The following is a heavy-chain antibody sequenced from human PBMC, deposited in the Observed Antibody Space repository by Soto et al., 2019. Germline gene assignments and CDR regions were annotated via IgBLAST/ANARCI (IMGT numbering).Heavy chain of an antibody. J-gene: IGHJ4*02. CDR1: GFIFDDYA. CDR3: AKGIDFYGVCFDY. CDR2: ITWNSGRI. V-gene: IGHV3-9*01. Sequence: EVQLVESGGGLVQPGRSLRLSCAASGFIFDDYAMHWVRQTPGKGLEWVSGITWNSGRIGYADSVKGRFTISRDNAKNSLYLPMNSLRAEDTALYYCAKGIDFYGVCFDYWGQGNLVTVSS. D-gene: IGHD4-17*01.